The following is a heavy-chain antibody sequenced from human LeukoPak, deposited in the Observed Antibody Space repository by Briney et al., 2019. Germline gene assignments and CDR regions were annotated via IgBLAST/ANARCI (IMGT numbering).Heavy chain of an antibody. Sequence: PVKVSCKASGGTFSSYAISWVRQAPGQGLEWMGGIIPIFGTANYAQKFQGRVTITADESTSTAYMELSSLRSEDTAVYYCARDRRGDGYAGYWGQGTLVTVSS. CDR3: ARDRRGDGYAGY. V-gene: IGHV1-69*01. CDR1: GGTFSSYA. D-gene: IGHD5-12*01. J-gene: IGHJ4*02. CDR2: IIPIFGTA.